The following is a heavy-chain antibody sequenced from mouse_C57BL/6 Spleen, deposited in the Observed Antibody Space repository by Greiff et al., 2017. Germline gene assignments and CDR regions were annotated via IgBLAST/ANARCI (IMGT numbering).Heavy chain of an antibody. D-gene: IGHD2-1*01. CDR2: IDPSDSET. CDR1: GYTFTSYW. V-gene: IGHV1-52*01. J-gene: IGHJ1*03. CDR3: ASDYGNSWYFDV. Sequence: QVHVKQPGAELVRPGSSVKLSCKASGYTFTSYWMHWVKQRPIQGLEWIGNIDPSDSETHSNQKFKDKATLTVDKSSSTAYMQLSSLTSEDSAVYYCASDYGNSWYFDVWGTGTTVTVSS.